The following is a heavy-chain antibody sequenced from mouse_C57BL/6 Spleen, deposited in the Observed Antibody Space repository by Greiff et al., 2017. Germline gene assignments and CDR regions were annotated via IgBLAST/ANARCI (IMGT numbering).Heavy chain of an antibody. V-gene: IGHV1-81*01. CDR1: GYTFTSYG. CDR2: IYPRSGNT. CDR3: ARPDSSGYSWFAY. Sequence: QVQLQQSGAELARPGASVKLSCKASGYTFTSYGISWVKQRTGQGLEWIGEIYPRSGNTYYNEKFKGKATLTADKSSSTAYMELRSLTSEDSAVYFCARPDSSGYSWFAYWGQGTLVTVSA. J-gene: IGHJ3*01. D-gene: IGHD3-2*02.